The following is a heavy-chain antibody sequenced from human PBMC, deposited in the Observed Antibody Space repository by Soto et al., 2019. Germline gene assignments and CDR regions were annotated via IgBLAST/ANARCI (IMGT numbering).Heavy chain of an antibody. CDR1: GYTFTSYG. V-gene: IGHV1-18*04. D-gene: IGHD3-3*01. CDR2: ISAYNGNT. J-gene: IGHJ5*02. CDR3: ARDRLPGTVYSDFWGGGSQWFDP. Sequence: ASVKVSCKASGYTFTSYGISWVRQAPGQGLEWMGWISAYNGNTNYAQKLQGRVTMTTDTSTSTAYMELRSLRSDDTAVYFCARDRLPGTVYSDFWGGGSQWFDPWGQGTLVTVS.